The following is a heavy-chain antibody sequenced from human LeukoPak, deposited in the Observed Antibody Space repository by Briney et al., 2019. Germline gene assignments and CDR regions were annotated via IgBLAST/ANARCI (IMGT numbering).Heavy chain of an antibody. CDR1: GGSISSGGYY. Sequence: PSQTLSLTCTVSGGSISSGGYYWSWIRQPPGKGLEWIGYIYHSGSTYYNPSLKGRVTISVDRSKNQFSLKLSSVTAADTAVYYCARAPQGIEDAFDIWGQGTMVTVSS. J-gene: IGHJ3*02. D-gene: IGHD6-13*01. CDR3: ARAPQGIEDAFDI. CDR2: IYHSGST. V-gene: IGHV4-30-2*01.